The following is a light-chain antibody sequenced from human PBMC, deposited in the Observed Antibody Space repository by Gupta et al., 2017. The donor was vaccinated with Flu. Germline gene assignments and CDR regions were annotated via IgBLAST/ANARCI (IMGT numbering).Light chain of an antibody. CDR2: KIS. J-gene: IGKJ1*01. V-gene: IGKV2-30*02. CDR3: MHDVRWPWT. CDR1: QTLVHSDGNSY. Sequence: DVVMTPSSPFLPVILGKPASISCRASQTLVHSDGNSYLQWFQQRPGQSPRRLIYKISNRDSGVPDRFSGSGSGTEFTLKISRVEAEDVGIYYCMHDVRWPWTFGQGTKVEIK.